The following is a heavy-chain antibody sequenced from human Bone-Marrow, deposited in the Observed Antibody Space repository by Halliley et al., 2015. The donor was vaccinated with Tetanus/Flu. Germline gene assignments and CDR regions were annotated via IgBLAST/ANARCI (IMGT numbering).Heavy chain of an antibody. V-gene: IGHV4-39*01. CDR2: IYYSGTT. CDR3: ARLPESTSRLDY. CDR1: GGSVTSSDSL. D-gene: IGHD1-26*01. Sequence: TLSLTCSVSGGSVTSSDSLWAWIRQSPGKGLEWIGTIYYSGTTYYNPSLKSRVTMSVDTSRSQFSLQLTSVSAADTAVYYCARLPESTSRLDYWGQGSLVTVSS. J-gene: IGHJ4*02.